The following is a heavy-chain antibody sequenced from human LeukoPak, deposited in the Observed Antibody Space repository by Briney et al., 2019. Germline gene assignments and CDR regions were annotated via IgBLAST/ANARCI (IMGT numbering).Heavy chain of an antibody. V-gene: IGHV4-59*08. Sequence: SETLSLTCTVSGGSISSYYWSRIRQPPGKGLEWIGYIYYSGSTNYNPSLKSRVTISVDTSKNQFSLKLSSVTAADTAVYYCARHVDTSNRYYYYGMDVWGQGTTVTVSS. CDR1: GGSISSYY. D-gene: IGHD5-18*01. CDR3: ARHVDTSNRYYYYGMDV. CDR2: IYYSGST. J-gene: IGHJ6*02.